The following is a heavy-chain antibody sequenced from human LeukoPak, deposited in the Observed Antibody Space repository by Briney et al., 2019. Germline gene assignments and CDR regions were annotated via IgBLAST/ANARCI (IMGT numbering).Heavy chain of an antibody. V-gene: IGHV3-23*01. CDR2: ISGSGGGT. CDR1: GITLSNYG. Sequence: GGSLRLSCAVSGITLSNYGMTWVRQAPGKGLEWVAGISGSGGGTNYADSVKGRFTISRDNSKNTLYLQMNSLRAEDTAVYFCAKRGVVIRVILVGFHKEAYYFDSWGQGALVTVSS. D-gene: IGHD3-22*01. J-gene: IGHJ4*02. CDR3: AKRGVVIRVILVGFHKEAYYFDS.